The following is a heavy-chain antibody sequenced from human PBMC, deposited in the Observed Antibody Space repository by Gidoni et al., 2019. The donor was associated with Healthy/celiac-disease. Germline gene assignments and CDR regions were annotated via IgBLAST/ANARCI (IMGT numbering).Heavy chain of an antibody. V-gene: IGHV3-66*01. D-gene: IGHD4-4*01. CDR3: ASILGFYSNYYYGMDV. CDR1: GFTVSSNY. CDR2: IYSGGST. J-gene: IGHJ6*02. Sequence: EVQLVESGGGLVQPGGSLRLSCAASGFTVSSNYMSWVRQAPGKGLEWVSVIYSGGSTYYADSVKGRFTISRDNSKNTLYLQMNSLRAEDTAVYYCASILGFYSNYYYGMDVWGQGTTVTVSS.